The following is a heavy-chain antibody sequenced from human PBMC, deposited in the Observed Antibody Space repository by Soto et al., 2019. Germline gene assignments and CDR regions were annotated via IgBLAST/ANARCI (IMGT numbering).Heavy chain of an antibody. D-gene: IGHD2-21*02. V-gene: IGHV4-30-4*01. CDR1: GGSISSGDYY. Sequence: SETLSLTCTVSGGSISSGDYYWSWVRQPPGQGLEWIGYIYYSRTTYYNPSLKSRVTMSVDTSKNQFSLKLSSVTAADTAVYYCAIYTVVTMNFDYWGQGTLVTVSS. J-gene: IGHJ4*02. CDR3: AIYTVVTMNFDY. CDR2: IYYSRTT.